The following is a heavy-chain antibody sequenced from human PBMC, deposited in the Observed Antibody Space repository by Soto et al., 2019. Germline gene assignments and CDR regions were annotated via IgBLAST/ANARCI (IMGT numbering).Heavy chain of an antibody. D-gene: IGHD3-3*01. J-gene: IGHJ4*02. V-gene: IGHV4-39*02. CDR2: IYYSGTS. CDR3: ARLWTPYSIDY. CDR1: GGSINNSGHY. Sequence: SETLSLTCTVSGGSINNSGHYWGSVRQPPGKGLEWIGSIYYSGTSYYNPSLKSRVTISVDTSKNHFSLKLSSVTAADTAVYYCARLWTPYSIDYCGQGTLDTVSS.